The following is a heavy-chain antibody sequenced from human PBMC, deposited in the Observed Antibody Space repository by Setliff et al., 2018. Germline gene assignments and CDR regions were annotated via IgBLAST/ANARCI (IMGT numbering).Heavy chain of an antibody. V-gene: IGHV3-23*01. CDR3: ARMGPTWSTHAFDI. Sequence: GSLRLSCAASGFTFGDFAMTWVRQAPGKGLEWVSGIGGRGISTYYADSVKGRFIISRDNSENTLYLQMNSLTAEDTAVYYSARMGPTWSTHAFDIWGRGTMVTVSS. D-gene: IGHD1-26*01. J-gene: IGHJ3*02. CDR2: IGGRGIST. CDR1: GFTFGDFA.